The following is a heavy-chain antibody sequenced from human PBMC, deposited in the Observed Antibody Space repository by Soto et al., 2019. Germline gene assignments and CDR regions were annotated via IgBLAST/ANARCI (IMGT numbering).Heavy chain of an antibody. CDR2: ISGSGGSK. D-gene: IGHD2-8*01. Sequence: GGSLRLSCAASGFTFTTYAMSWVRQAPGKGLEWVSTISGSGGSKYYLDSVKGRFTISRDNSKNTLYLQMNSLRAEDTAVYYCAKDADGDCTNGVCPEFDYWGQGPLVTVSS. CDR1: GFTFTTYA. CDR3: AKDADGDCTNGVCPEFDY. V-gene: IGHV3-23*01. J-gene: IGHJ4*02.